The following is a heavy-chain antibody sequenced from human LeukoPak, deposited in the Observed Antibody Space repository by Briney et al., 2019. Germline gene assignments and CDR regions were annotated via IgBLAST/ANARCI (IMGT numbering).Heavy chain of an antibody. CDR1: GGSISSYY. CDR3: ARDGGDDAFDI. J-gene: IGHJ3*02. CDR2: IYYSGST. D-gene: IGHD3-16*01. Sequence: SETLSLTCTVSGGSISSYYWSWIRQPPGEGLEWIGYIYYSGSTNYNPSLKSRVTISVDTSKNPFSLKLSSVTAADTAVYYCARDGGDDAFDIWGQGTMVTVSS. V-gene: IGHV4-59*01.